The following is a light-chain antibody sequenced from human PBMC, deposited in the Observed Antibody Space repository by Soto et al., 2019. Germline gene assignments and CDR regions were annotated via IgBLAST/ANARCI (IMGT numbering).Light chain of an antibody. Sequence: QSVLTQPASVSGSPGQSITISCTGTSSDVGSYDLVSWYQQYPGKAPKLMIYEASERPSGVSYRFSDSKSANTASLTISGLQAEDEADYYCCSYAGDSTYVFGTGTKVTVL. CDR3: CSYAGDSTYV. CDR1: SSDVGSYDL. CDR2: EAS. J-gene: IGLJ1*01. V-gene: IGLV2-23*01.